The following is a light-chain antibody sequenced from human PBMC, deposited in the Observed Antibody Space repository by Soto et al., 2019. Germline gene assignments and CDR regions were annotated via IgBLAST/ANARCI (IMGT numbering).Light chain of an antibody. CDR1: QSISSW. CDR2: AAS. V-gene: IGKV1-5*01. Sequence: DIQMTQSPSTLSASVGYRFPITFRASQSISSWLAWYQQKPGKAPKLLISAASTLQSGVPSRFSGSGSGTEFTLTITSLQPEDFATYYCQQLNNYPRTFGQGTKVDI. J-gene: IGKJ1*01. CDR3: QQLNNYPRT.